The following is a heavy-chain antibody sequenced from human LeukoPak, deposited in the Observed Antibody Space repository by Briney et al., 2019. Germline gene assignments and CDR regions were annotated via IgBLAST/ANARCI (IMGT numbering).Heavy chain of an antibody. V-gene: IGHV4-31*03. CDR2: IYYSGST. CDR3: ARANWNFANENYGMDV. Sequence: NPSETLSLTCTVSGGSMSPYHWGWIRQHPGKGLEWIGYIYYSGSTYYNPSLKSRVTISVDTSKNQFSLKLSSVTAADTAVYYCARANWNFANENYGMDVWGQGTTVTVSS. J-gene: IGHJ6*02. CDR1: GGSMSPYH. D-gene: IGHD1-7*01.